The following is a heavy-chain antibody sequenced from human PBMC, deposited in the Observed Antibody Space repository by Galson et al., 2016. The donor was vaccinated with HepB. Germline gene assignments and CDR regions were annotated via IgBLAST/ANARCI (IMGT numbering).Heavy chain of an antibody. CDR1: GFAFSEYD. V-gene: IGHV3-13*01. Sequence: SLRLSCAASGFAFSEYDIHWVRQAAGKGLEWVSAMDILGDGYYSDSVKGRFTISRENAKSSLYLHMTNMDPVDTATYYCARRGGGTYDDPWGQGTLVTVSS. CDR3: ARRGGGTYDDP. J-gene: IGHJ5*02. CDR2: MDILGDG. D-gene: IGHD1-26*01.